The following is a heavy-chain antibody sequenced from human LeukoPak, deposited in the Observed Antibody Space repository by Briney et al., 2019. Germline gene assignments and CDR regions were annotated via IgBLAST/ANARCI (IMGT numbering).Heavy chain of an antibody. V-gene: IGHV4-39*01. J-gene: IGHJ2*01. CDR1: SGSISSSRFY. CDR2: IYYSGST. Sequence: KPSETLSLTCIVSSGSISSSRFYWGWIRQPPGKGLEWIGTIYYSGSTYYNPSLKSRVTISADTSKNQFSLNLSSVTAADTGVYYCARHVSSDLRIVVVTSDWYFDRWGRGTLVTVSS. CDR3: ARHVSSDLRIVVVTSDWYFDR. D-gene: IGHD2-21*02.